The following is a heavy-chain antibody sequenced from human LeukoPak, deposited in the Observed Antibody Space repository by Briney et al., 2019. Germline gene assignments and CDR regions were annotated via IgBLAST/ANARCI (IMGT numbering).Heavy chain of an antibody. CDR2: INEDGSKI. CDR1: GFRLDNYW. Sequence: GGSLRLPCEASGFRLDNYWMTWVRQAPGKGLEWVADINEDGSKIYSLDSVKGRFTIPRDNAKNSLSLQLNTLRAEDTAVYYCARWSHVSGRWFLDNWGRGTLVSVSS. D-gene: IGHD3-10*01. V-gene: IGHV3-7*05. CDR3: ARWSHVSGRWFLDN. J-gene: IGHJ4*02.